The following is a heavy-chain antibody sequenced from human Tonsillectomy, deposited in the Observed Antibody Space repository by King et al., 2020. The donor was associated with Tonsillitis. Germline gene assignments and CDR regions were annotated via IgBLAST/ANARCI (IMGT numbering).Heavy chain of an antibody. CDR3: ARDIGDRLLHWGGLDF. Sequence: VQLVESGGGLVKPGGSLRLSCAASGFTFSSYTMNWVRQAPGKGLEWVSSISSSSSYIYYADSLKGRFTISRDNAKNSLYLQMNSLRAEDTAVYYCARDIGDRLLHWGGLDFWGQGTLVTVSS. CDR2: ISSSSSYI. D-gene: IGHD5-24*01. CDR1: GFTFSSYT. V-gene: IGHV3-21*01. J-gene: IGHJ4*02.